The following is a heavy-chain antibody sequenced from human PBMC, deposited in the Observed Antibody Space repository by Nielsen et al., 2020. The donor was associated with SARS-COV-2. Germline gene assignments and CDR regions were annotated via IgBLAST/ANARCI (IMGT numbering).Heavy chain of an antibody. CDR1: GFTVSSNY. D-gene: IGHD6-19*01. Sequence: GESLKISCAASGFTVSSNYMSWVRQAPGKGLEWVSVIYSGGSTYYADSVKGRFTISRDNAKNSLYLQMNSLRAEDTAVYYCARDVAGTDHFDYWGQGTLVTVSS. CDR2: IYSGGST. V-gene: IGHV3-66*01. J-gene: IGHJ4*02. CDR3: ARDVAGTDHFDY.